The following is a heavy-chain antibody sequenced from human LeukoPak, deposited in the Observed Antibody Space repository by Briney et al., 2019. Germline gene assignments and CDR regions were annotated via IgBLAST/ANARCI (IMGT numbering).Heavy chain of an antibody. CDR3: AKGGAYYDFSFDP. CDR2: INGNGGAT. CDR1: GFTFKNYA. D-gene: IGHD3-3*01. J-gene: IGHJ5*02. V-gene: IGHV3-23*01. Sequence: GGSLRLSCAASGFTFKNYAMSWVRQAPGKGLEWVSTINGNGGATYYADSVRGRFTVSRGNSKNTLYLQMNSLRAEDTAIYYCAKGGAYYDFSFDPWGRGTLVTVSS.